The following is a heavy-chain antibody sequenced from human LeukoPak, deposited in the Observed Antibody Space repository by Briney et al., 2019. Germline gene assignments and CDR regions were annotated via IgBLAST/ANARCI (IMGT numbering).Heavy chain of an antibody. CDR3: ARVVPAAIAFDY. V-gene: IGHV3-7*01. J-gene: IGHJ4*02. CDR1: GFTFSNYW. D-gene: IGHD2-2*01. CDR2: IKQDGSEK. Sequence: GGSLRLSCAASGFTFSNYWMSWVRQAPGKGLEGVANIKQDGSEKYYVDPVKGRFTISRDNAKNSLYLQMNSLRAEDTAVYYCARVVPAAIAFDYWGQGTLVTVSS.